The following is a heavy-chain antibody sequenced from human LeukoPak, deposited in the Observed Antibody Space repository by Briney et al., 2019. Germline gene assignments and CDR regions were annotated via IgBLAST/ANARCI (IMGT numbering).Heavy chain of an antibody. V-gene: IGHV4-61*02. CDR3: ARALYGAPAP. CDR1: GGSISSGSYY. CDR2: IYTSGST. J-gene: IGHJ5*02. Sequence: SQTLSLTCTVSGGSISSGSYYWSWIRQPAGKGLEWIGRIYTSGSTNYNPSLKSRVTISVDTSKNQFSLKLSSVTAADTAVYYCARALYGAPAPWGQGTLVTVSS. D-gene: IGHD4-17*01.